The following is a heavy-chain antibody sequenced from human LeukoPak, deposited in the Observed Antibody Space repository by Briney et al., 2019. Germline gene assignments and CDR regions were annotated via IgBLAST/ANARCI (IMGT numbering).Heavy chain of an antibody. Sequence: HTGGSLRLSCAASGFTFDDYAMHWVRQAPGKGLEWVSGISWNSGSIGYADSVKGRFTISRDNAKNSLYLQMNSLRAEDMALYYCAKGGHYDNSGSDYFDYWGQGTLVTVSS. CDR1: GFTFDDYA. CDR2: ISWNSGSI. V-gene: IGHV3-9*03. D-gene: IGHD3-22*01. CDR3: AKGGHYDNSGSDYFDY. J-gene: IGHJ4*02.